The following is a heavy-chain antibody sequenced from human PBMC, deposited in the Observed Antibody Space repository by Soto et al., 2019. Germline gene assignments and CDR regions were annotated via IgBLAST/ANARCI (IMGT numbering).Heavy chain of an antibody. D-gene: IGHD2-15*01. CDR2: ISGSGGST. V-gene: IGHV3-23*01. CDR3: AKYRGIGCSGGRCFAFDI. J-gene: IGHJ3*02. Sequence: GGSLRLSCAASGFTFSSYALSWGRQAPGKGLEWVSAISGSGGSTYYADSVKGRFTISRDNSKNTLYLQMNSLRAEDTAVYYCAKYRGIGCSGGRCFAFDIWGQGTMVTVSS. CDR1: GFTFSSYA.